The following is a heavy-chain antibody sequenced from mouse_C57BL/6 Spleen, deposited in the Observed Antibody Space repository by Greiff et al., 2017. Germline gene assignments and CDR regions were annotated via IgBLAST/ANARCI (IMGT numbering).Heavy chain of an antibody. Sequence: VQLQQSGAELVRPGASVTLSCKASGYTFTDYEMHWVKQTPVHGLEWIGAIDPETGGTAYNQKFKGKAILTADKSSSTAYMELRSLTSEDSAVYYCTKGGYYLFAYWGQGTLVTVSA. D-gene: IGHD2-3*01. V-gene: IGHV1-15*01. CDR3: TKGGYYLFAY. CDR1: GYTFTDYE. J-gene: IGHJ3*01. CDR2: IDPETGGT.